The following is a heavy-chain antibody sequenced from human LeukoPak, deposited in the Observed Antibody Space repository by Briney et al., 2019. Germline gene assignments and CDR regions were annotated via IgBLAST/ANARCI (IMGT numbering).Heavy chain of an antibody. CDR2: IYPGDSDT. CDR1: GYSFTSYW. CDR3: ARNSHEYGSGSYYKGWWFDP. D-gene: IGHD3-10*01. Sequence: GESLKISCKGSGYSFTSYWIGWVRQMPGKGLERMGIIYPGDSDTRYSPSFQGQATISADKSISTAYLQWSSLKASDTAMYYCARNSHEYGSGSYYKGWWFDPWGQGTLVTVSS. V-gene: IGHV5-51*01. J-gene: IGHJ5*02.